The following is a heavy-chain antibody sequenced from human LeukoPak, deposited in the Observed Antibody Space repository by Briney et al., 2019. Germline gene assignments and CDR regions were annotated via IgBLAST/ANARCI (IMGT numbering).Heavy chain of an antibody. V-gene: IGHV3-30*18. Sequence: GGSLRLSCAASGFTFSSYGMHWVRQAPGKGLEWVAVISYDGSNKYYADSVKGRFTISRDNSKNTLYLQMNSLRAEDTAVYYCAKDKLSESIVGATPVDYWGQGTLVTVSS. CDR3: AKDKLSESIVGATPVDY. J-gene: IGHJ4*02. CDR2: ISYDGSNK. D-gene: IGHD1-26*01. CDR1: GFTFSSYG.